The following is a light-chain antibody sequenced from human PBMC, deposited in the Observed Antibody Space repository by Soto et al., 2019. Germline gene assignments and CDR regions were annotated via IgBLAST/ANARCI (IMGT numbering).Light chain of an antibody. CDR3: LQHKTFPWT. CDR2: PAP. J-gene: IGKJ1*01. Sequence: DIQMTQSPSAMSASVGDRVTITCRASQDISNSLAWLQQRPGKVPKRLIYPAPSLQSGVPSRFSGSRSGTEFTLTISSLQPEDFATYYCLQHKTFPWTFGQGTKVEIK. V-gene: IGKV1-17*03. CDR1: QDISNS.